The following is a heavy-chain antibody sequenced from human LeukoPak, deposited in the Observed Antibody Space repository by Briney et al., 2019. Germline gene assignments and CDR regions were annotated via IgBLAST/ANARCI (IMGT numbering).Heavy chain of an antibody. Sequence: SQTLSLTCAISGDSVSSNSAAWNWIRQSPSRGLEWLVGTYYRSKWYNDYAVSVKSRITINPDTSKNQFSLQLNSVTPEDTAVYYCASGYSSSWYSYFDYWGQGTLVTVSS. CDR3: ASGYSSSWYSYFDY. V-gene: IGHV6-1*01. J-gene: IGHJ4*02. D-gene: IGHD6-13*01. CDR1: GDSVSSNSAA. CDR2: TYYRSKWYN.